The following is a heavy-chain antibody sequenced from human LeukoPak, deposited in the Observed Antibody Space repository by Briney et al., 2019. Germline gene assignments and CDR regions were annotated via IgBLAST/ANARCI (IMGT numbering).Heavy chain of an antibody. CDR1: GFTFTSSA. CDR3: AREVQLWPSSFDY. D-gene: IGHD5-18*01. J-gene: IGHJ4*02. V-gene: IGHV1-58*02. Sequence: ASVKVSCKASGFTFTSSAMQWVRQARGQRLEWIGWIVVGSGNTNYAQKFQERVTITRDMSTSTAYMELSSLRSEDTAVYYCAREVQLWPSSFDYWGQGTLVTVSS. CDR2: IVVGSGNT.